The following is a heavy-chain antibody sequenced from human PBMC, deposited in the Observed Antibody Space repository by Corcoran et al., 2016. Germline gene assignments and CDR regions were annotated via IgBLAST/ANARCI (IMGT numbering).Heavy chain of an antibody. D-gene: IGHD1-26*01. J-gene: IGHJ6*02. CDR3: AREEGVGATTDYYYYGMDV. CDR2: TYYRSKWYN. CDR1: GDSVSSNSAA. Sequence: QVQLQQSGPGLVKPSQTLSLTCAISGDSVSSNSAAWNWIRQSPSRGLEWLGRTYYRSKWYNDYAVSVKSRITINPDTSKNQFSLQLNSVTPEDTAVYYCAREEGVGATTDYYYYGMDVWGQGTTVTVSS. V-gene: IGHV6-1*01.